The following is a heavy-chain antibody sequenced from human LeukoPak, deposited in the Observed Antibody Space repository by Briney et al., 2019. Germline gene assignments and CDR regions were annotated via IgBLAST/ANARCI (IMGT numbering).Heavy chain of an antibody. CDR2: TSSGGDYT. Sequence: GGSLRLSCAASGFTFSIYAMSWVRQAPGKGLEWVSSTSSGGDYTYYAGSVKGRFTISRDNSKNTLYLQMNSLRAEDTATYYCAKDRPNYYESNGHYYRRDGDPWGQGTLVTVSS. CDR3: AKDRPNYYESNGHYYRRDGDP. CDR1: GFTFSIYA. V-gene: IGHV3-23*01. D-gene: IGHD3-22*01. J-gene: IGHJ5*02.